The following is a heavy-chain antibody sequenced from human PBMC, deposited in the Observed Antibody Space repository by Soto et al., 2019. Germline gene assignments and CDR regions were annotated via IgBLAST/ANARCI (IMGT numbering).Heavy chain of an antibody. J-gene: IGHJ4*02. CDR3: AREQVPAAYYFDY. CDR2: INHSGST. V-gene: IGHV4-34*01. D-gene: IGHD2-2*01. Sequence: ETLSLTCAVYGGSFSGYYWSWIRQPPGKGLEWIGEINHSGSTNYNPSLKSRVTISVDTSKNQFSLKLSSVTAADTAVYYCAREQVPAAYYFDYWGQGTLVTVSS. CDR1: GGSFSGYY.